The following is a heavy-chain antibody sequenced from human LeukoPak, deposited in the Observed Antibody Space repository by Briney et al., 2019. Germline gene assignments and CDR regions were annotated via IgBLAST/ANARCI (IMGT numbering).Heavy chain of an antibody. J-gene: IGHJ4*02. Sequence: PGGSVRLSCAGAGYIFTDDWMSWVRQAPGKGLEWVGRIKSKSDGGTIDYAAPVKGRITVSRDDSRKTLSLELNNLKTEDTGVYYCTTDLDYWGQGTLVTVSS. V-gene: IGHV3-15*01. CDR3: TTDLDY. CDR1: GYIFTDDW. CDR2: IKSKSDGGTI.